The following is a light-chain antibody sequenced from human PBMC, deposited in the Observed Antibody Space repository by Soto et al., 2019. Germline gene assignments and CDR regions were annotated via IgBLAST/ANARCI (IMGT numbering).Light chain of an antibody. CDR1: QSVNNY. V-gene: IGKV3-11*01. CDR3: QQRGNWPWLT. CDR2: DAS. J-gene: IGKJ4*01. Sequence: EIVLKQSPGTLSLSPGERATLSCRASQSVNNYLAWYQQKPGQAPRLLIYDASNRATGIPARFSGSGSWTDFTLTISSLELEDLAVYYCQQRGNWPWLTFGGGTRVEIK.